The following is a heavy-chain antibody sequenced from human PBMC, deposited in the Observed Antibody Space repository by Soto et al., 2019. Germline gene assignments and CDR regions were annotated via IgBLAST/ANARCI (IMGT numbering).Heavy chain of an antibody. CDR2: FFSDAER. J-gene: IGHJ6*02. CDR3: ARMDADYKYYAMDV. CDR1: GFSLSNPRMG. V-gene: IGHV2-26*01. D-gene: IGHD6-25*01. Sequence: SGPTLVNPTETLTLTCTVSGFSLSNPRMGVSWIRQPPGKPLEWLAHFFSDAERSYSASMQSRLTMSTDTSGSQVVLTMTNMDPVDTATYFCARMDADYKYYAMDVWGQGTTVTASS.